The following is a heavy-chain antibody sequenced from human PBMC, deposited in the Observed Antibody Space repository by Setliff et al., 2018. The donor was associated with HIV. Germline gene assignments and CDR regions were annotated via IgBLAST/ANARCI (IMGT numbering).Heavy chain of an antibody. V-gene: IGHV5-51*01. CDR3: ARQRVAISMLVVQNPGPLDT. CDR2: ISTGDSQT. D-gene: IGHD3-10*02. Sequence: GESLKISCTGHGNTFANHWIAWVRQKPGKGLEWMGLISTGDSQTTYSPAFQGQVTISADKSISTAYLQWTNLKASDSATYYCARQRVAISMLVVQNPGPLDTWGQGTVVTVSS. J-gene: IGHJ4*03. CDR1: GNTFANHW.